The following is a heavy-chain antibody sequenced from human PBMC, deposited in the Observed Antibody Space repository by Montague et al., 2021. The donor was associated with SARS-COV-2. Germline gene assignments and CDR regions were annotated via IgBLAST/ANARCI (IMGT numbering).Heavy chain of an antibody. CDR3: AKGFTYYFASGGYPNYFDP. CDR2: ISSTGGST. Sequence: SLRLSCAASGFTFSSYAMIWVRQAPGKGLEWVSTISSTGGSTYYADSVKGRFIISRDNSRNTVYMQMNNLRAEDTAVYYCAKGFTYYFASGGYPNYFDPWGQGTLGSVSS. D-gene: IGHD3-10*01. J-gene: IGHJ5*02. V-gene: IGHV3-23*01. CDR1: GFTFSSYA.